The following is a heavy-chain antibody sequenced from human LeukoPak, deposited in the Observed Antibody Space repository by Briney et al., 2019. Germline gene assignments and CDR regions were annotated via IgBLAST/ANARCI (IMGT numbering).Heavy chain of an antibody. CDR3: ARVAAEVVGVPGAIGFGWLRRDYYYMDV. J-gene: IGHJ6*03. CDR2: MNPSSGNT. V-gene: IGHV1-8*02. Sequence: ASVKVSCKASSYTFTSYGIGWVRQAPGLGLEWMGWMNPSSGNTGYAQKFQGRVTMTRDMSTSTVYMELSSLRSEDTAVYYCARVAAEVVGVPGAIGFGWLRRDYYYMDVWGKGTTVTVSS. CDR1: SYTFTSYG. D-gene: IGHD2-2*02.